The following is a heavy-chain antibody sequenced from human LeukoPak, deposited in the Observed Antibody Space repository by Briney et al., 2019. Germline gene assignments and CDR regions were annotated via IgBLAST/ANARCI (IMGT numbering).Heavy chain of an antibody. Sequence: SQTLSLTCAVSGGSISSGGYSWSWIRQPPGKGLEWIGYIYHSGSTYYNPSLKSRVTISVDRSKNQFSLKLSSVTAADTAVYYCARVSWAIAAAGPSHVNWFDPWGQGTLVTVSS. CDR3: ARVSWAIAAAGPSHVNWFDP. CDR2: IYHSGST. D-gene: IGHD6-13*01. V-gene: IGHV4-30-2*01. J-gene: IGHJ5*02. CDR1: GGSISSGGYS.